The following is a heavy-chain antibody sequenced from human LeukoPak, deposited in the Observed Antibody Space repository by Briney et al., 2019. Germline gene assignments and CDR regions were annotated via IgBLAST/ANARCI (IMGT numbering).Heavy chain of an antibody. J-gene: IGHJ4*02. CDR3: AKDTWDSSGYLSL. V-gene: IGHV3-9*01. Sequence: GGSLRLSCAASGLTFHDYAMHWVRQAPGKGLEWVSGTSWHSGSIGYADSVKGRFTISRDNAKNSLYLQMNSLRAEDTALYYCAKDTWDSSGYLSLWGQGTLVTVSS. CDR2: TSWHSGSI. D-gene: IGHD3-22*01. CDR1: GLTFHDYA.